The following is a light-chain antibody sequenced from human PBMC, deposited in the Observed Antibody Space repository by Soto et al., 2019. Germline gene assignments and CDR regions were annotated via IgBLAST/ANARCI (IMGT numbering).Light chain of an antibody. J-gene: IGKJ2*01. V-gene: IGKV3-20*01. CDR1: QSVSDNF. CDR3: QQYGRSPYT. Sequence: EIVLTQSPGTLSLSPGERATLSCRASQSVSDNFLAWYQQKPGQAPRLLIYVATRRATGIPDRFSGSGSGTDFTLIISRLDPEDFAVYYCQQYGRSPYTFGQGTKLEI. CDR2: VAT.